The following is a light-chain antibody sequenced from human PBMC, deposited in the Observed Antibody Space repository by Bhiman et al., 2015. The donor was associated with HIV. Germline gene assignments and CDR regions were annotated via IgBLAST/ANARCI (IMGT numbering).Light chain of an antibody. CDR2: DVS. CDR3: SSYTSSSFLWV. J-gene: IGLJ3*02. Sequence: QSALTQPASVSGSPGQSITISCTGTSSDVGGYNYVSWYQQHPGKAPKLMIYDVSKRPSGVSNRFSGSKSGNTASLTISGLQAEDEADYYCSSYTSSSFLWVFGGGTKLTVL. CDR1: SSDVGGYNY. V-gene: IGLV2-14*01.